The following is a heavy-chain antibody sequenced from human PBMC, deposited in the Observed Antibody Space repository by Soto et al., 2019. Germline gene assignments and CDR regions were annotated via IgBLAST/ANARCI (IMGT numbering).Heavy chain of an antibody. J-gene: IGHJ4*02. CDR1: GYTFRNFG. CDR2: ISAYNANA. CDR3: ARENSYVDY. V-gene: IGHV1-18*01. Sequence: QIQLLQSGAEVKKPGPSVKVTCKASGYTFRNFGISWVRQAPGQGLEWMGWISAYNANANYAQKFQGRLTMTADTSTSTAYMELRSLRSDDTAVYYCARENSYVDYWGQGTLVTVSS.